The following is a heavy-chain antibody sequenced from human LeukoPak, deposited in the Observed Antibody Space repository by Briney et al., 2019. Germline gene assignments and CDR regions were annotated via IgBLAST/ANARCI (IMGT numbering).Heavy chain of an antibody. Sequence: GGSLRLSCAASGFTFSSYAMSWIRQAPGKGLEWVSADSVYGGGPYYADSVKGRFTMSRDNSKSTLYLQMDSLRVEDTAVYYCAKEDVGAAPDHWGQGTLVTVSS. V-gene: IGHV3-23*01. J-gene: IGHJ4*02. D-gene: IGHD2-15*01. CDR2: DSVYGGGP. CDR3: AKEDVGAAPDH. CDR1: GFTFSSYA.